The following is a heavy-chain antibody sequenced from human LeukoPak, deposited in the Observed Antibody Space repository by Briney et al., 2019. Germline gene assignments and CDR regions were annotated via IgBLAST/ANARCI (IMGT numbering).Heavy chain of an antibody. Sequence: SETLSLTCTVSGGSFTSYYWSWIRQPAGKGLEWIGRIYATGSTNYNPSLKSRVTVSVDTSKNQFSLKLSSVTAADTAIYYCARSWLNQTFNWFDPWGPGTLVTVSS. D-gene: IGHD3-22*01. CDR1: GGSFTSYY. CDR3: ARSWLNQTFNWFDP. V-gene: IGHV4-4*07. J-gene: IGHJ5*02. CDR2: IYATGST.